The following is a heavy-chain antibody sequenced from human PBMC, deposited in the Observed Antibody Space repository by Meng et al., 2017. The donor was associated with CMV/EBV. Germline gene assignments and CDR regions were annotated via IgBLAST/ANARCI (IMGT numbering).Heavy chain of an antibody. J-gene: IGHJ6*02. D-gene: IGHD3-3*01. Sequence: ASVKVSCKASGYAFTDYFIHWVRQAPGQGLEWMGWINPKTGGTNYAQNFQDRVTMTRDTSISTAYMELRRLRSDDTAVYYCARVDVTIFGVVIGDGMDVWGQGTTVTVSS. CDR3: ARVDVTIFGVVIGDGMDV. CDR2: INPKTGGT. V-gene: IGHV1-2*02. CDR1: GYAFTDYF.